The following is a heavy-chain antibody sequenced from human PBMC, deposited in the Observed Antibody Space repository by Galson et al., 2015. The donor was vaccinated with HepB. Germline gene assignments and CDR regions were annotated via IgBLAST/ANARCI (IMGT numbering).Heavy chain of an antibody. CDR2: IWYDGTDK. Sequence: SLRLSCAASGFTFSSYGIHWVRQAPGKELEWVAVIWYDGTDKYYADSVKGRFTISRDNSKNTPYLQMNSLRGEDTAVYYCARDYSASWSYYLDYWGQGTLVTVSS. J-gene: IGHJ4*02. D-gene: IGHD6-13*01. CDR3: ARDYSASWSYYLDY. V-gene: IGHV3-33*01. CDR1: GFTFSSYG.